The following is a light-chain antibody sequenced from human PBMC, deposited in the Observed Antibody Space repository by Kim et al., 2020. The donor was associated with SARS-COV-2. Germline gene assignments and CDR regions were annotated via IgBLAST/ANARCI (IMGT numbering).Light chain of an antibody. CDR2: AAS. V-gene: IGKV1-39*01. J-gene: IGKJ1*01. Sequence: ASVGDRVTITCRASQKSINCLNWYQQKPGKAPNLLIFAASNLESGVPSRFSGIGSGAEFTLTISSLRPEDCATYYCQQSYSTPWTFGQGTKVDIK. CDR3: QQSYSTPWT. CDR1: QKSINC.